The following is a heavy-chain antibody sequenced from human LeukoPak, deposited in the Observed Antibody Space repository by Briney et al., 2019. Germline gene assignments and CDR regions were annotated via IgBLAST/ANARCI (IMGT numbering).Heavy chain of an antibody. D-gene: IGHD4-17*01. Sequence: SVKVSCKASGGTFISYAISWVRQAPGQGLEWMGGIIPIFGTANYAQKFQGRVTITAGESTSTAYMELSSLRSEDTAVYYCARVDPLGDYADYWGQGTLVTVSS. CDR3: ARVDPLGDYADY. V-gene: IGHV1-69*01. J-gene: IGHJ4*02. CDR1: GGTFISYA. CDR2: IIPIFGTA.